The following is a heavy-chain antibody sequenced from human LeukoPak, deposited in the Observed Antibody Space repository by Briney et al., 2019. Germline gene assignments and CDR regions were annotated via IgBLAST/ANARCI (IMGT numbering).Heavy chain of an antibody. D-gene: IGHD2-8*01. CDR3: ARVMGSPYYYYYYMDV. J-gene: IGHJ6*03. V-gene: IGHV4-39*07. CDR2: IYYSGST. Sequence: PSETLSLTCTVSGGSISSSSYYWGWIRQPPGKGLEWIGSIYYSGSTYYNPSLKSRVTISVDTSKNQFSLKLSSVTAADTAVYYCARVMGSPYYYYYYMDVWGKGTTVTVSS. CDR1: GGSISSSSYY.